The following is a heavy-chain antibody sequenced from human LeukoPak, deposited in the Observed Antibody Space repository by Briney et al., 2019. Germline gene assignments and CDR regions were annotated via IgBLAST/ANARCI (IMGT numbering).Heavy chain of an antibody. D-gene: IGHD6-6*01. V-gene: IGHV4-59*01. CDR3: ARQPTIAASDSWFDP. J-gene: IGHJ5*02. Sequence: SETLSLTCTVSRGSISSYYWSCIPQPPGRGRERVGYIYYSGSTKYNPSLRSRVATSVDTSKNQYALKLRLVTAADTAVYCCARQPTIAASDSWFDPWGQGTLVTVSS. CDR2: IYYSGST. CDR1: RGSISSYY.